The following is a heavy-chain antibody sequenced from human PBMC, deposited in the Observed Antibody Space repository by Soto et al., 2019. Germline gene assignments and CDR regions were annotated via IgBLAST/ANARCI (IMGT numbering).Heavy chain of an antibody. V-gene: IGHV3-11*01. D-gene: IGHD2-2*01. CDR1: GFTFSDYY. J-gene: IGHJ5*02. CDR3: ARVLRGYCSSTSCLNWFDP. Sequence: GGSLRLSCAASGFTFSDYYMSWIRQAPGKGLEWVSYISSSGSTIYYADSVKGRFTISRDNAKNSLYLQMNSLRAEDTAVYYCARVLRGYCSSTSCLNWFDPWGQGTLVTVSS. CDR2: ISSSGSTI.